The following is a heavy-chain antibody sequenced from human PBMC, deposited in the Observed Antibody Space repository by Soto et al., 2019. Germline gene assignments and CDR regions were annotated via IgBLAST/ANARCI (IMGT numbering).Heavy chain of an antibody. CDR1: EFTFNNYG. CDR2: ISSISSSM. V-gene: IGHV3-48*01. D-gene: IGHD1-1*01. CDR3: AREGQEGNDRPFDY. J-gene: IGHJ4*02. Sequence: EVPLVESGGGSAQPGGSLRLSCAASEFTFNNYGMNWVRQAPGKGLEWISYISSISSSMYYADSVRGRFTISRDNAKNSLHLQMNSLRVEDTAVYYCAREGQEGNDRPFDYWGQGTLVTVSS.